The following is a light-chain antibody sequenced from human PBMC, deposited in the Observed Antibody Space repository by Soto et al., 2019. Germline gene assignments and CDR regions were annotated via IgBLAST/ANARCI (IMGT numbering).Light chain of an antibody. V-gene: IGKV3-15*01. CDR2: GAS. J-gene: IGKJ2*01. CDR3: QQYNNWPDT. CDR1: QSVTIN. Sequence: ETAMTQSAATLSVSPGERATLSCRASQSVTINLAWYQQKPGQAPRLLIHGASTRATGLPARFSGSGSGTEFNLTISSLQSEDFSVYYCQQYNNWPDTFGQGTKLEMK.